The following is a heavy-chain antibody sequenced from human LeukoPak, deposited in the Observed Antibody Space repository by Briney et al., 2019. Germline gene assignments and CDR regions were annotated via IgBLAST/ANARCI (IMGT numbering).Heavy chain of an antibody. D-gene: IGHD3-10*01. CDR3: AKEGTPQVSTWYDL. CDR2: ISYEGGTQ. Sequence: GGTLRLSCAASGVTLSPYGMHWVRQAPGKGLEWVAVISYEGGTQHYADSVKGRFIISRDNPRNTLYLQMNILRTEDTAVYYCAKEGTPQVSTWYDLWGQGTQVIVSS. CDR1: GVTLSPYG. V-gene: IGHV3-30*18. J-gene: IGHJ5*02.